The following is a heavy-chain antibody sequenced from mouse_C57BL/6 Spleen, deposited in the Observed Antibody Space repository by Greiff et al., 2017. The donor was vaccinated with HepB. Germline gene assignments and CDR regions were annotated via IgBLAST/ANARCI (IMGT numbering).Heavy chain of an antibody. Sequence: QVQLQQPGAELVKPGASVKLSCKASGYTFTSYWMQWVKQRPGQGLEWIGEIDPSDSYTNYNQKFKGKATLTVDTSSSTAYMQLSSLTYEDSAVYYCARERGNYYGSSHYYAMDYWGQGTSVTVSS. J-gene: IGHJ4*01. V-gene: IGHV1-50*01. CDR2: IDPSDSYT. CDR1: GYTFTSYW. CDR3: ARERGNYYGSSHYYAMDY. D-gene: IGHD1-1*01.